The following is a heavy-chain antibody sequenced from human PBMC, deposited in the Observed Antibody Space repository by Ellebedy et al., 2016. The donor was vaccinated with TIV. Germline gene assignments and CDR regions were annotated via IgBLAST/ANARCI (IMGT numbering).Heavy chain of an antibody. J-gene: IGHJ3*02. Sequence: SETLSLTCTVSGGSISSYYWSWIRQPPGKGLEWIGYIYYSGSNNYNPSLKSRVTISVDTYKNQFSLKLSSVTAADTAVYYCARGRAGDIVATDAFDIWGQGTMVTVSS. CDR3: ARGRAGDIVATDAFDI. V-gene: IGHV4-59*08. CDR2: IYYSGSN. CDR1: GGSISSYY. D-gene: IGHD5-12*01.